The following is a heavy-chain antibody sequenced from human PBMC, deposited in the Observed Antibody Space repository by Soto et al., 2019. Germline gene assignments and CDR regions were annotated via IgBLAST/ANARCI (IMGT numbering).Heavy chain of an antibody. V-gene: IGHV3-21*01. CDR3: TRDPNLCTTTNCDVDY. CDR2: VTSDGYI. CDR1: GFTFSTYT. D-gene: IGHD2-2*01. J-gene: IGHJ4*02. Sequence: EEQLVESGGGRVKPGRSLRLSCAASGFTFSTYTMNWVRQAPGKGLEWVSCVTSDGYIYYADSVKGRFTISRDNAKKSLYPQMNSLRAGDTAVYYCTRDPNLCTTTNCDVDYWGQGTLVTVPS.